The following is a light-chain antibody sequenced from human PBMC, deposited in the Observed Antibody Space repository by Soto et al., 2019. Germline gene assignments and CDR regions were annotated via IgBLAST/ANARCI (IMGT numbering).Light chain of an antibody. CDR2: DAS. CDR1: QGISTY. J-gene: IGKJ4*01. Sequence: DIQLTQSPSFLSASVGDRVTITCRASQGISTYLAWYQQKPGKAPKLLIYDASTLQSGVPSRFSGSGSGTEFTLTISSLQPEDVATYYCQQLNGYVALTFGGGTKVELK. V-gene: IGKV1-9*01. CDR3: QQLNGYVALT.